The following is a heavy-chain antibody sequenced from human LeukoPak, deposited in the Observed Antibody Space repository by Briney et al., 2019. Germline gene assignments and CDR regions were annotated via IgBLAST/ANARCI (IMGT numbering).Heavy chain of an antibody. J-gene: IGHJ6*02. CDR1: GFTFDNYA. Sequence: PGGSLRLSCAASGFTFDNYAMNWVRQAPGKGLEWVSGISGGGGTTYYADSVKGRFTISRDNSKNTLYLQMNNLRAEDTAVYYCAKRYCSGGNCGFYYYYGMDVWGQGTTVTVSS. CDR3: AKRYCSGGNCGFYYYYGMDV. D-gene: IGHD2-15*01. V-gene: IGHV3-23*01. CDR2: ISGGGGTT.